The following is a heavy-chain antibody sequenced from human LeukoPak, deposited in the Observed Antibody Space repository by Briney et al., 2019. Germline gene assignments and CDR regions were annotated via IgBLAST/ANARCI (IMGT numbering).Heavy chain of an antibody. J-gene: IGHJ4*02. CDR1: GFTFSDYY. CDR2: ISSSGSTI. CDR3: ASRYGSGSYYPFDY. Sequence: KSGGSLRLSCAASGFTFSDYYMSWIRQAPGKGLEWVSYISSSGSTIYYADSVKGRFTISRDNAKNSLYLQMNSLRAEDTAVYYCASRYGSGSYYPFDYWGQGTLVTVSS. D-gene: IGHD3-10*01. V-gene: IGHV3-11*01.